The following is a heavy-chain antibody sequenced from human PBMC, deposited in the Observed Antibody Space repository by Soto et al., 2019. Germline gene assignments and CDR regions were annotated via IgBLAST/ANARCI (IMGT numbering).Heavy chain of an antibody. D-gene: IGHD3-22*01. CDR1: GFTFGSYS. J-gene: IGHJ3*02. CDR2: ISSSRDYV. CDR3: ARNTGHYDSRASDYGLAEAFDI. V-gene: IGHV3-21*01. Sequence: EVKLVESGGGLVRPGGSLRLSCAASGFTFGSYSMNWVRQAPGKGLEWVSSISSSRDYVYYADSLKGRFTVSRDNAKNSLFLQMTSLRAEDTAVYYCARNTGHYDSRASDYGLAEAFDIWGQGTMVTISS.